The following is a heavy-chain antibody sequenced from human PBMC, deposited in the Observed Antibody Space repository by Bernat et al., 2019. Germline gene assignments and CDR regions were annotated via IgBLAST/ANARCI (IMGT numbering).Heavy chain of an antibody. CDR1: GFTFDDYA. J-gene: IGHJ3*02. V-gene: IGHV3-9*01. D-gene: IGHD1-14*01. CDR3: AKDLSGPGWEGILRAFDI. CDR2: ISWNSGSI. Sequence: EVQLVESGGGLVQPGRSLRLSCAASGFTFDDYAMHWVRQAPGKGLEWVSGISWNSGSIGYADYVKGRFTNARDNAKNSLYLQMNSLRAEDTALYYCAKDLSGPGWEGILRAFDIWGQGNMVTVSS.